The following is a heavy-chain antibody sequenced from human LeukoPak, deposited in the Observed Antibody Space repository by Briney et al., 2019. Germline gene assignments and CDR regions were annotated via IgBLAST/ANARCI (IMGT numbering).Heavy chain of an antibody. V-gene: IGHV4-34*01. D-gene: IGHD5-24*01. Sequence: SETLSLTCAVYGGSFSGYYWSWIRQPPGKGLEWIGEINHSGSTNYNPSLKSRVTISVDTSKNQFSLKLSSVTAADTAVYYCARDLRDGYTNYFDYWGQGTLVTVSS. CDR1: GGSFSGYY. J-gene: IGHJ4*02. CDR2: INHSGST. CDR3: ARDLRDGYTNYFDY.